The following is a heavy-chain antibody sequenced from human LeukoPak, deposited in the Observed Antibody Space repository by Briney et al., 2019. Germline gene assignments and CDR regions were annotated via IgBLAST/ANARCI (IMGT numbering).Heavy chain of an antibody. V-gene: IGHV1-69*13. CDR3: TGLPDY. J-gene: IGHJ4*02. D-gene: IGHD5/OR15-5a*01. CDR1: GGTFSSYA. Sequence: ASVTVSCTASGGTFSSYAISWVRQAPGQGLEWMGGIIPIFGTANYAQKFQGRVTITADESTSTAYMELSSLRSEDTAVYYCTGLPDYWGQGTLVTVSS. CDR2: IIPIFGTA.